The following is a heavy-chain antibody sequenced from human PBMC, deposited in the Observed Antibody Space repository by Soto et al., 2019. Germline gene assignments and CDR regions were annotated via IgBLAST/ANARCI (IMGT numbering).Heavy chain of an antibody. Sequence: PGGSLRLSCAASGFTFSDYYMSWIRQAPGKGLEWVSYISSSSSYTNYADSVKGRFTISRDNAKNSLYLQMNSLRAEDTAVYYCARVARYCSGGSCYSNFDYWGQGTMVTVYS. CDR3: ARVARYCSGGSCYSNFDY. CDR2: ISSSSSYT. CDR1: GFTFSDYY. V-gene: IGHV3-11*06. J-gene: IGHJ4*02. D-gene: IGHD2-15*01.